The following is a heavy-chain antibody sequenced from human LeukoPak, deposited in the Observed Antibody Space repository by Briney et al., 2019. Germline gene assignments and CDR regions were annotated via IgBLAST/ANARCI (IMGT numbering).Heavy chain of an antibody. CDR2: IFYDGSIQ. Sequence: GRSLRLSCTASGFTFSNYAMHWVRQAPGKGLEWVAVIFYDGSIQYYADSVKGRFTISRDNSKSTLFLQLSSLRADDTAVYYCAKIRKGELDYWGQGTLVTVSS. V-gene: IGHV3-30*04. J-gene: IGHJ4*02. CDR3: AKIRKGELDY. CDR1: GFTFSNYA. D-gene: IGHD2-21*01.